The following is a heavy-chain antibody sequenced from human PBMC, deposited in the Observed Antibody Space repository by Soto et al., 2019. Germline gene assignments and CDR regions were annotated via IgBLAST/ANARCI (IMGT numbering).Heavy chain of an antibody. CDR1: GGSISSGGYS. Sequence: SETLSLTCAVSGGSISSGGYSWSWIRQPPGKGLEWIGYIYHSGSTYYNPSLKSRVTISVDRSKNQFSLKLSSVTAADTAVYYCARAAHYYDSSGYFDYWGQGTLVTVSS. D-gene: IGHD3-22*01. CDR2: IYHSGST. J-gene: IGHJ4*02. V-gene: IGHV4-30-2*01. CDR3: ARAAHYYDSSGYFDY.